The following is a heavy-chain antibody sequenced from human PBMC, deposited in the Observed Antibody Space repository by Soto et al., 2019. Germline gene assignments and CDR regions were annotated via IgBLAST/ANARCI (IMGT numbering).Heavy chain of an antibody. CDR1: GFTFSSYS. D-gene: IGHD2-15*01. CDR3: ARDHCSGGGSCYSWRPNDAFDI. J-gene: IGHJ3*02. Sequence: EVQLVESGGGLVKPGGSLRLSCAASGFTFSSYSMNWVRQAPGKGLEWVSSISSSSSYIYYADSVKGRFTISRDNAKNSLYLQMNSLRAEDTAVYYCARDHCSGGGSCYSWRPNDAFDIWGQGTMVTVSS. V-gene: IGHV3-21*01. CDR2: ISSSSSYI.